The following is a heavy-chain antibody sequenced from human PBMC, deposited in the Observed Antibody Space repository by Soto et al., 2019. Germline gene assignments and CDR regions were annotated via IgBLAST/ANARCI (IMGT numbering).Heavy chain of an antibody. Sequence: PGGSLRLSCAASGFTFSSYGMHWVRQAPGKGLERVALISYDGSNKYYEDSVKGRLTISRDNSKNTLYLQMNSLRAEDTAVYYCAKLYPAGTETYLGGFDYWGQGALVTVSS. CDR3: AKLYPAGTETYLGGFDY. D-gene: IGHD7-27*01. CDR1: GFTFSSYG. CDR2: ISYDGSNK. V-gene: IGHV3-30*18. J-gene: IGHJ4*02.